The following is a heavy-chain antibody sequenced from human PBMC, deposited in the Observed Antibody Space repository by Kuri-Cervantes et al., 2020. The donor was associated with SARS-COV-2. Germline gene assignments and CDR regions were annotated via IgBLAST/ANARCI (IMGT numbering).Heavy chain of an antibody. CDR1: GFTFSGHW. V-gene: IGHV3-74*01. CDR2: INPDGSYT. D-gene: IGHD1-1*01. Sequence: GESLKISCVASGFTFSGHWIHWVRQAPGKGLVWVSRINPDGSYTNNADSVKGRFTLSRDNAKNMLFLQMNSLRAEDTAVYYCVRDGDHWNFDYWGQGTLVTCYS. J-gene: IGHJ4*02. CDR3: VRDGDHWNFDY.